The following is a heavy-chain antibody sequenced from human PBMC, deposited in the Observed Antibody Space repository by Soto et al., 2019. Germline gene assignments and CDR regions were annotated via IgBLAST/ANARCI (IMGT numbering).Heavy chain of an antibody. CDR2: IYYSGSS. D-gene: IGHD2-2*02. CDR3: ARTLVPAAINNAFDI. V-gene: IGHV4-39*01. Sequence: SETLSLTCTVSGGSISSSSYYWGWIRQPPGKGLEWIGSIYYSGSSYYNPSLKRRVTISVDTTKNQFSLKLSSVTAADTAVYYCARTLVPAAINNAFDIWGQGTMVTVSS. CDR1: GGSISSSSYY. J-gene: IGHJ3*02.